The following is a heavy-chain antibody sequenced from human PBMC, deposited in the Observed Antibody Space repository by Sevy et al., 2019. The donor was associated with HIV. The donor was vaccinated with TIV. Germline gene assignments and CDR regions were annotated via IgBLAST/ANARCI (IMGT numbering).Heavy chain of an antibody. CDR3: ARRTDFYYYYGMDV. J-gene: IGHJ6*02. CDR1: GGSISSYY. D-gene: IGHD2-21*02. V-gene: IGHV4-59*01. CDR2: IYYSGST. Sequence: SETLSLTCTVSGGSISSYYWSWIRQPPGKGLEWIGYIYYSGSTNYNPSLKSRVTISVDTSKNQFSLKLSSVTAADTAVYYCARRTDFYYYYGMDVWGQRTTVTVSS.